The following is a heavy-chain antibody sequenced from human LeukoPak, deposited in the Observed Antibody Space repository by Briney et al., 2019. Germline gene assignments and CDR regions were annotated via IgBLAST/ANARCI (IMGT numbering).Heavy chain of an antibody. Sequence: GRSLRLSCAASGFTFDDYAMHWVRQAPGKGLEWVSSISSSSSYIYYADSVKGRFTISRDNAKNSLYLQMNSLRAEDTAVYYCARVSRYSSSWYYFDYWGQGTLITVSS. CDR1: GFTFDDYA. V-gene: IGHV3-21*01. J-gene: IGHJ4*02. D-gene: IGHD6-13*01. CDR3: ARVSRYSSSWYYFDY. CDR2: ISSSSSYI.